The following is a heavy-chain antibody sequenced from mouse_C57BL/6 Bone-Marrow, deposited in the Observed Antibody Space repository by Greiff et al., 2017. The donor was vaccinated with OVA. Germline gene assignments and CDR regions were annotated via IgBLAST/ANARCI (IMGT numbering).Heavy chain of an antibody. CDR1: GYTFTDYN. Sequence: VQLKESGPELVKPGASVKMSCKASGYTFTDYNMHWVKQSHGKSLEWIGYINPNNGGTSYNQKFKGKATLTVNKSSSTAYMELRSLTSEDSAVYYCARRTGPDFDYWGQGTTLTVSS. V-gene: IGHV1-22*01. J-gene: IGHJ2*01. CDR3: ARRTGPDFDY. CDR2: INPNNGGT.